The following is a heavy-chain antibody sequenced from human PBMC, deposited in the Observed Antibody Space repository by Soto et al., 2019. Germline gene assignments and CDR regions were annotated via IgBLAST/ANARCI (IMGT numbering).Heavy chain of an antibody. CDR1: GFTFSSHW. Sequence: EVQLVESGGGLVQPGGSLRLSCATAGFTFSSHWMFWVRQAPGKGLEWVANINQDGSKKYYVDSVKGRFTISRDNGKNSLFLQMNALGAEDTAVYYCAEGTTGWGQGTLVTVSS. V-gene: IGHV3-7*03. CDR2: INQDGSKK. J-gene: IGHJ4*02. CDR3: AEGTTG. D-gene: IGHD3-10*01.